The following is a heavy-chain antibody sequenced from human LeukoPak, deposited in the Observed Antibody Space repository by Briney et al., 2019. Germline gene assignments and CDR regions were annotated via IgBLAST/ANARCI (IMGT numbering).Heavy chain of an antibody. Sequence: GGSLRLSCAASGFTFSSYAMHWVRQAPGKGLEWVAVISYDGSNKYYADSVKGRFTISRDNSKNTLYLQMNSLRAEDTAVYYCARHEKTWNYDIKATAFDYWGQGTLVTVSS. CDR3: ARHEKTWNYDIKATAFDY. J-gene: IGHJ4*02. D-gene: IGHD1-7*01. V-gene: IGHV3-30*04. CDR1: GFTFSSYA. CDR2: ISYDGSNK.